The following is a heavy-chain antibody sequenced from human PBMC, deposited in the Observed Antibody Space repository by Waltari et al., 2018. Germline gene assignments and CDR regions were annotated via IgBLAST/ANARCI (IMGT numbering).Heavy chain of an antibody. J-gene: IGHJ4*02. V-gene: IGHV4-38-2*02. CDR3: AREGYSTSFDY. CDR2: IDYSGST. D-gene: IGHD6-13*01. CDR1: GYSIRSGHH. Sequence: QVQLQESGPGLLRPSETLSLTCTVAGYSIRSGHHWGWIRQPPGKGLEWAGRIDYSGSTNYNPSLKSRVSISIDTSKNHFSLRLTSVTAADTAVYYCAREGYSTSFDYWGRGMLVTVSS.